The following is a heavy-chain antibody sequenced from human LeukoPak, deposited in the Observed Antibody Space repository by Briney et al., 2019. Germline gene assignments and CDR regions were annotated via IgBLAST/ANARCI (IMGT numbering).Heavy chain of an antibody. V-gene: IGHV3-30*04. J-gene: IGHJ4*02. D-gene: IGHD2-15*01. CDR2: ISYDGSNK. CDR3: ARDWGYCSGGSCYSGGDY. Sequence: PGGSLRLSCAASGFTFSSYAMHWVRQAPGKGLEWVAVISYDGSNKYYADSVKGRFTISRDNSKNTLYLQMNSLRAEDTAVYYCARDWGYCSGGSCYSGGDYWGQGTLVTVSS. CDR1: GFTFSSYA.